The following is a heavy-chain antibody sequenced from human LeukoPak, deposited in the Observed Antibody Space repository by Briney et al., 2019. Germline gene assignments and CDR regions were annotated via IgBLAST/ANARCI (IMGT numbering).Heavy chain of an antibody. Sequence: GDSVKVSCKASGYTFTAYYMHWVRQAPGQGLEWMGWIKCDSGGTEYSRNYRGRVTMTRDTSISTAYMDLSRVRSDDTAVYYCAREFAYDFLTGYYTPHDYWGQGTLITVSS. V-gene: IGHV1-2*02. D-gene: IGHD3-9*01. CDR2: IKCDSGGT. CDR3: AREFAYDFLTGYYTPHDY. J-gene: IGHJ4*02. CDR1: GYTFTAYY.